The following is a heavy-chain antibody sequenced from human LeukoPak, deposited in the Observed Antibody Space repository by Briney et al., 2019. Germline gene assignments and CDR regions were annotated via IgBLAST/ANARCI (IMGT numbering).Heavy chain of an antibody. V-gene: IGHV3-33*06. J-gene: IGHJ4*02. CDR3: AKELPLGFGELDY. D-gene: IGHD3-10*01. CDR1: GGSFSGYY. Sequence: PSETLSLTCAVYGGSFSGYYWSWIRQPPGKGLEWVAVIWYDGSNKYYADSVKGRFTISRDNSKNTLYLQMNSLRAEDTAVYYCAKELPLGFGELDYWGQGTLVTVSS. CDR2: IWYDGSNK.